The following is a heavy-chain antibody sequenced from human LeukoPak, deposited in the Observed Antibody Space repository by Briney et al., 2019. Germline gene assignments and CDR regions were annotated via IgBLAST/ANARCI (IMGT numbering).Heavy chain of an antibody. V-gene: IGHV4-4*07. CDR3: ARDGLYSNGYSYFDY. Sequence: SETLSLTCTVSGGSFSDYHWSWIRQPAGKRLEWIGRAYASGYSNYHPSLRSRVTMSLDTSKKQLSLRLSSVTAADTAVYYCARDGLYSNGYSYFDYWGQGTLVTVSP. CDR2: AYASGYS. D-gene: IGHD3-22*01. CDR1: GGSFSDYH. J-gene: IGHJ4*02.